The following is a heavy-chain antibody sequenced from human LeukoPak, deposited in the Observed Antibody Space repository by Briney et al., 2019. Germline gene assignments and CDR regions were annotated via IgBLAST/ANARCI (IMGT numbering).Heavy chain of an antibody. CDR1: GYTFTGYY. J-gene: IGHJ4*02. CDR2: INPNSGGT. V-gene: IGHV1-2*02. D-gene: IGHD3-22*01. CDR3: ARAPKYYYDSSGYYPY. Sequence: ASVKVSFKASGYTFTGYYMHWVRQAPGQGLEWMGWINPNSGGTNYAQKFQGRVTMTRDTSISTAYMELSRLRSDDTAVYYCARAPKYYYDSSGYYPYWGQGTLVTVSS.